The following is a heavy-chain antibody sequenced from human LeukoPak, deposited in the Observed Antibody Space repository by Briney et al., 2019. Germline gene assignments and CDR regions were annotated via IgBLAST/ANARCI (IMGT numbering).Heavy chain of an antibody. Sequence: GGSLRLSCAASGFTFSSYAMSWVRQAPGKGLEWVSAISGSGGSTYYADSVKGRFTISRDNSKNTLYLQMNSLRAEDTAVYYCSTLTSRGLSDSWGQGTLVTVSS. V-gene: IGHV3-23*01. CDR3: STLTSRGLSDS. D-gene: IGHD4-11*01. CDR2: ISGSGGST. J-gene: IGHJ4*02. CDR1: GFTFSSYA.